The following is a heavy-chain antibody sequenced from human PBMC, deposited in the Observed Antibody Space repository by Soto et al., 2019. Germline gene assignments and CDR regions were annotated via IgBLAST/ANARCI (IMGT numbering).Heavy chain of an antibody. J-gene: IGHJ3*01. CDR3: AKDSISYNGIYDAFDV. V-gene: IGHV3-23*01. D-gene: IGHD3-3*02. Sequence: GGSLSLSCEASGFTFSNYAMAWVRQTPGEGPEWVSTIGGGDDIFYAESVKGRFIISRDDSRSTMYLQMDNLRVEDTAIYFCAKDSISYNGIYDAFDVWGQGTVVTVSS. CDR2: IGGGDDI. CDR1: GFTFSNYA.